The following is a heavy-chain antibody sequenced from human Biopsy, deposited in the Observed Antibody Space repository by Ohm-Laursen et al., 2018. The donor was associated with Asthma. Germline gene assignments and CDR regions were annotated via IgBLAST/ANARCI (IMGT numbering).Heavy chain of an antibody. Sequence: SLRLSCSASGFTFNSYGMHWVRQAPGKGLEWVALISNDGSSKYYADSVKGRFTISRDISKNTLYLQMNSLRAEDTAVYYCARSDCGSGGYCYIPFYFWGQGTLVTVSS. CDR3: ARSDCGSGGYCYIPFYF. CDR1: GFTFNSYG. CDR2: ISNDGSSK. J-gene: IGHJ4*02. V-gene: IGHV3-30*03. D-gene: IGHD2-21*02.